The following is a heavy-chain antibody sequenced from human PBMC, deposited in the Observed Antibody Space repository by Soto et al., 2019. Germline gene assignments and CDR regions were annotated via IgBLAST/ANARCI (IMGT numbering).Heavy chain of an antibody. CDR3: AKLIGGVKAIGGTGSWLDP. CDR1: GFIFSSYG. Sequence: GGSLRLSCAASGFIFSSYGMYWIRQAPGKGLEWVAGISHDGSNKYYGDSVKGRCTISRDNSKNTLFLQIDSLRAEDTAVYYCAKLIGGVKAIGGTGSWLDPWGQGTLVTVSS. J-gene: IGHJ5*02. D-gene: IGHD3-3*01. CDR2: ISHDGSNK. V-gene: IGHV3-30*18.